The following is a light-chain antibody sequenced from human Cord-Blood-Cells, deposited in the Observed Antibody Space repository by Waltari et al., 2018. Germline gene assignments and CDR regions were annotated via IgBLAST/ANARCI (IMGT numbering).Light chain of an antibody. V-gene: IGKV3-20*01. J-gene: IGKJ2*03. Sequence: EIVLPQSPGPLSLSPGERATLSCRASQSVSSSYLAWYQQNPGQAPRLLIYGASSRATGIPDRFSGSGSGTDFTLTISRLEPEDFAVYYCQQYGSSPSFGQGTKLEIK. CDR1: QSVSSSY. CDR3: QQYGSSPS. CDR2: GAS.